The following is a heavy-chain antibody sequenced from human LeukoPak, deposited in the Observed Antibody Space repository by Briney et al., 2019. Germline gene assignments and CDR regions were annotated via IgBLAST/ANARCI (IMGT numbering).Heavy chain of an antibody. CDR3: VRVGQQLASP. Sequence: GASVKVSCKASGYTFTNYDMHWVRQAPGQRLEWMGWINTGNGNTKYSQKFQGRVTITRDTSASTAYMELSSLRSEDTAVYYCVRVGQQLASPWGQGTLVTVSS. CDR2: INTGNGNT. J-gene: IGHJ5*02. D-gene: IGHD6-13*01. V-gene: IGHV1-3*04. CDR1: GYTFTNYD.